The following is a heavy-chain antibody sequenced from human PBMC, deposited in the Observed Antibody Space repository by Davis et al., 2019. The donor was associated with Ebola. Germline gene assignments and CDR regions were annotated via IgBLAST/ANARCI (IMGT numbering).Heavy chain of an antibody. V-gene: IGHV4-34*01. CDR3: ACLTTVVTPDDY. D-gene: IGHD4-23*01. CDR2: INHSGST. CDR1: GGSFSGYY. Sequence: PGGSLRLSCAVYGGSFSGYYWSWIRQPPGKGLEWIGEINHSGSTNYNPSLKSRVTISVDTSKNQFSLKLSSVTAADTAVYYCACLTTVVTPDDYWGQGTLVTVSS. J-gene: IGHJ4*02.